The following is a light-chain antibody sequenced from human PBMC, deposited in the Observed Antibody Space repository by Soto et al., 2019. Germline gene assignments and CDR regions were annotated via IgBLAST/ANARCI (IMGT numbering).Light chain of an antibody. V-gene: IGKV2-28*01. J-gene: IGKJ5*01. Sequence: DIVMTQSPLSLPVTPGEPASISCRSSQSLLHSNGYNYLDWYLQKPGQSPQLLIYLGSNRASGVPDRFSGSGSGTHFTLTISRVETEDAGVYFCMQPLQTLITFGQGTRLEI. CDR1: QSLLHSNGYNY. CDR3: MQPLQTLIT. CDR2: LGS.